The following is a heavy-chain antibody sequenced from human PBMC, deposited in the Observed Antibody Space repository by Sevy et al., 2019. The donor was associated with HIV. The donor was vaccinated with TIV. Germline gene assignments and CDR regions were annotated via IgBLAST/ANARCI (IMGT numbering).Heavy chain of an antibody. CDR2: INQDGNEK. CDR1: GFTFSDSW. J-gene: IGHJ4*02. Sequence: GGSLRLSCAASGFTFSDSWMHWVRQAPGKGLEWVANINQDGNEKYYVDSGKGRFTISRDNAKNSLYLQMNSLRDDDTAVYYCATFSVGYWGQGTLVTVSS. CDR3: ATFSVGY. V-gene: IGHV3-7*01. D-gene: IGHD3-3*01.